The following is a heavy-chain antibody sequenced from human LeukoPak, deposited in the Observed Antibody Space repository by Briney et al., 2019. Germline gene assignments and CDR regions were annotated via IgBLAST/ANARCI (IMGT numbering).Heavy chain of an antibody. D-gene: IGHD3-22*01. CDR1: GYSFTSYW. CDR2: IYPGDSDT. Sequence: AGESLKISCKGSGYSFTSYWIGWVRQMPGKGLEWMGIIYPGDSDTRYSPSFRGQVTISADKSISTAYLQWSSLKASDTAMYYCARAHYYDSSGYYPDYYYYMDVWGKGTTVTISS. J-gene: IGHJ6*03. V-gene: IGHV5-51*01. CDR3: ARAHYYDSSGYYPDYYYYMDV.